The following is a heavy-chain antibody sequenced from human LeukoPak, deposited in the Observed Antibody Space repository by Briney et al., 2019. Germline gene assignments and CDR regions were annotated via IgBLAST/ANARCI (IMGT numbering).Heavy chain of an antibody. D-gene: IGHD1-26*01. CDR3: ARGRIVGASPFYY. J-gene: IGHJ4*02. CDR1: GSSMNNYY. V-gene: IGHV4-59*12. Sequence: SETLSLTCTVSGSSMNNYYWTWIRQSPGKGLEWIGYFHYTMNTNYNPSLRGRVTMSADTSKNQFSLKLSSVTAADTAVYYCARGRIVGASPFYYWGQGTLVTVSS. CDR2: FHYTMNT.